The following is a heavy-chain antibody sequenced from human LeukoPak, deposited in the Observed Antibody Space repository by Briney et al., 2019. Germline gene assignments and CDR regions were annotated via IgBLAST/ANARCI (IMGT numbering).Heavy chain of an antibody. V-gene: IGHV1-18*01. Sequence: GASVKVSCKASGYTFTSYGISWVRQAPGQGLEWMGWISAYNGNTNYAQKLQGRVTMTTDTSTSTAYMELRSLRSDDTAVYYCARVVRGYSYGYYYYYMGVWGKGTTVTISS. CDR3: ARVVRGYSYGYYYYYMGV. J-gene: IGHJ6*03. CDR1: GYTFTSYG. CDR2: ISAYNGNT. D-gene: IGHD5-18*01.